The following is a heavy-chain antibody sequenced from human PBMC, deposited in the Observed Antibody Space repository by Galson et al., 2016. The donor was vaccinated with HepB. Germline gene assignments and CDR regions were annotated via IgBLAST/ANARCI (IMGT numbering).Heavy chain of an antibody. CDR3: AKHMMVTSNYFYYGMGV. CDR1: GGSISSFY. J-gene: IGHJ6*02. D-gene: IGHD2-21*02. V-gene: IGHV4-59*08. CDR2: IYYSGRT. Sequence: SETLSLTCTVSGGSISSFYWSWIRQPPGKGLEWIGYIYYSGRTTYNPSLKSRLTISVDTYKNQFSLKLSSVTAADTAVYFCAKHMMVTSNYFYYGMGVWGQGTTVTVSS.